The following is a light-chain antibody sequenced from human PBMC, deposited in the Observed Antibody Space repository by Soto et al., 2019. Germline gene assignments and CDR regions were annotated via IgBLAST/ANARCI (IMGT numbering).Light chain of an antibody. CDR3: QRTWT. CDR2: GAS. Sequence: IVLTQCAGTLSLSPGERATLSCRASQSVRSSYLAWYQQKPSQAPRLLIYGASSRATGIPDRFSGSGSGTDFTLTISRLEPEAFAVYYSQRTWTFGPGTNV. J-gene: IGKJ1*01. V-gene: IGKV3-20*01. CDR1: QSVRSSY.